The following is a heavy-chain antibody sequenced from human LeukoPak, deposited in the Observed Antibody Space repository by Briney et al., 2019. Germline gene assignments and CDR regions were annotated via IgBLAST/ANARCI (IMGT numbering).Heavy chain of an antibody. V-gene: IGHV4-39*01. Sequence: PSETLSLTCTVSGGSISSSSYYWGWIRQPPGKGLEWIGSIYYSGSTYYNPSLKSRVTISVDTSKNQFSLKLSSVTAADTAVYYCASPYPGGATHWGQGTLVTVSS. J-gene: IGHJ4*02. CDR1: GGSISSSSYY. CDR3: ASPYPGGATH. D-gene: IGHD3-16*01. CDR2: IYYSGST.